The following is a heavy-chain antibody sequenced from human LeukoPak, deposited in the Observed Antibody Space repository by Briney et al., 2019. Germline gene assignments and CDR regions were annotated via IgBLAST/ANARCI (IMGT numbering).Heavy chain of an antibody. V-gene: IGHV3-30*02. CDR1: GITFSSYG. CDR2: IRYDGSNK. D-gene: IGHD6-19*01. Sequence: GGSLRLSCAAYGITFSSYGMHWVRQAPGKGLEWVAFIRYDGSNKYYADSVKGRFTISRDNAKNSLYLQMNSLRAEDTAVYYCARDQGIAVAEYYFDYWGQGTLVTVSS. CDR3: ARDQGIAVAEYYFDY. J-gene: IGHJ4*02.